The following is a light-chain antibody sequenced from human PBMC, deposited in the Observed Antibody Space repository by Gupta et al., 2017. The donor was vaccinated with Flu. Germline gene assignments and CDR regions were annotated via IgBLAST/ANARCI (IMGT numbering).Light chain of an antibody. V-gene: IGKV3-15*01. J-gene: IGKJ4*01. CDR1: QSVASN. CDR2: GAS. Sequence: PVTLSVSPGERATLSCRASQSVASNLAWYLQRPGQAPRLLIYGASARATGIPGRFSGSGFGTEFTLTITSLQSEDFAVYFCQQYDKWPLTFGGGTKVDIK. CDR3: QQYDKWPLT.